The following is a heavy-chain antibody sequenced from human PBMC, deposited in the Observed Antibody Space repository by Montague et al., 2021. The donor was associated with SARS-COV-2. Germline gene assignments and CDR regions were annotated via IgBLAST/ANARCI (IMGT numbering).Heavy chain of an antibody. D-gene: IGHD6-13*01. CDR2: IYYSGST. V-gene: IGHV4-59*01. J-gene: IGHJ3*02. Sequence: SKTLSLTCTVSSGSISSYYWSWIRQPPGKGLKWIGYIYYSGSTNYNPSLKSRVTISVDTSKNQFSLKLSSVTAADTAVYYCARGAGYSSSWYLAFEIWGQGTMVTVSS. CDR1: SGSISSYY. CDR3: ARGAGYSSSWYLAFEI.